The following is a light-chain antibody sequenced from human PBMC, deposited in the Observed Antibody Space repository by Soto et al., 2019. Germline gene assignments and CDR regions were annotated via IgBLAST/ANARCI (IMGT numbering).Light chain of an antibody. CDR3: QQYNKWPQT. CDR2: DAS. V-gene: IGKV1-5*01. Sequence: DIQMTQSPSMLSASVGDRVTIACRASQSIRRWLAWYQQKPGKAPKLLIFDASTLESGVPSRFSGRGSETEFTLTISSLQSEDIAVYYCQQYNKWPQTFGQGTKVDIK. J-gene: IGKJ1*01. CDR1: QSIRRW.